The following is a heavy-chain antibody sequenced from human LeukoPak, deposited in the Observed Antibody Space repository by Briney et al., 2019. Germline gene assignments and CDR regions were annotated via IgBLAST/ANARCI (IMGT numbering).Heavy chain of an antibody. D-gene: IGHD3-22*01. CDR2: MYTSGTT. J-gene: IGHJ4*02. CDR3: ARNRHYYDSSGKADYYFNY. V-gene: IGHV4-4*07. CDR1: GDSISSSI. Sequence: SETLSLTCTVSGDSISSSIWSWIRQPAGKGLEWIGHMYTSGTTNYNPSLKSRLTMSVDTSKSQFSLKLTSVTAADTAVYYCARNRHYYDSSGKADYYFNYWGQGTLVTVSS.